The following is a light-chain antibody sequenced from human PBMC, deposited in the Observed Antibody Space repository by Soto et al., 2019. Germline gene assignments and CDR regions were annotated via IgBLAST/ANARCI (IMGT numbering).Light chain of an antibody. Sequence: QSALTQPRSVSGSPGQTVTISCTGTSSDVGSYNFVSWYQQYPGKAPKFIIYEVTKRPSGVPDRFSGAKSGNTASLTISGLQAEDEGDYYCCSSAGTLTWVFGGGTKLTVL. CDR3: CSSAGTLTWV. J-gene: IGLJ3*02. V-gene: IGLV2-11*01. CDR2: EVT. CDR1: SSDVGSYNF.